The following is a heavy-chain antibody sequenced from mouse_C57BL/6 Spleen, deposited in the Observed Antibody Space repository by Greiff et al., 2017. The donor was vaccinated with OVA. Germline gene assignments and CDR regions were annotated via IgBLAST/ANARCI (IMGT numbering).Heavy chain of an antibody. Sequence: EVKLQESGPGLVKPSQSLSLTCSVTGYSITSGYYWNWIRQFPGNKLEWMGYISYDGSNNYNPSLKNRISITRDTSKNQFFLKLNSVTTEDTATYYCARDRYYGSSDYWGQGTTLTVSS. CDR1: GYSITSGYY. V-gene: IGHV3-6*01. CDR2: ISYDGSN. CDR3: ARDRYYGSSDY. D-gene: IGHD1-1*01. J-gene: IGHJ2*01.